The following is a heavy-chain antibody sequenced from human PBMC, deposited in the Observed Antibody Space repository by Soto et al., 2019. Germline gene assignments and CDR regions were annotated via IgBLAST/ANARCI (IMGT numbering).Heavy chain of an antibody. V-gene: IGHV1-69*02. CDR3: SSQSRYGYNWVIDY. CDR1: GGTFSSYT. CDR2: IIPILGIA. J-gene: IGHJ4*02. Sequence: QVQLVQSGAEVKKPGSSVKVSCKASGGTFSSYTISWVRQAPGQGLEWMGRIIPILGIANYAQKFQGRVTITADKSTSTAYMELSSLRSEDTAVYDCSSQSRYGYNWVIDYWCQGTLVTVSS. D-gene: IGHD5-12*01.